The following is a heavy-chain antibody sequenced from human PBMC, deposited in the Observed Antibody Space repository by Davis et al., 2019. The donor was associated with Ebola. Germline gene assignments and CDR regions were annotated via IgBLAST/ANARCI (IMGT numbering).Heavy chain of an antibody. CDR2: VYYTGST. Sequence: PGGSLRLSCTVSDASISGHYWNWIRQPPGKGLEWIGYVYYTGSTNYNPSLESRVNISVDPSKNQFSLSLSSVTAADTAVYYCARRVEMTLGGSYNWFDTWGQGALVTVSS. CDR1: DASISGHY. D-gene: IGHD1-26*01. V-gene: IGHV4-59*08. J-gene: IGHJ5*02. CDR3: ARRVEMTLGGSYNWFDT.